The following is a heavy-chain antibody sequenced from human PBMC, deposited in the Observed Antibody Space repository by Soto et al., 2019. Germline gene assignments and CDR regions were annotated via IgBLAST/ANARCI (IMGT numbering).Heavy chain of an antibody. CDR3: AREAVVVVAATRYYYMDV. CDR2: IIPILGIA. V-gene: IGHV1-69*08. CDR1: GGTFSSYT. Sequence: QVQLVQSGAEVKKPGSSVKVSCKASGGTFSSYTISWVRQAPGQGLEWKGRIIPILGIANYAQKFQGRVTITAEKSTSTAYMELSSLRSEDTAVYYCAREAVVVVAATRYYYMDVWGKGTTVTVSS. D-gene: IGHD2-15*01. J-gene: IGHJ6*03.